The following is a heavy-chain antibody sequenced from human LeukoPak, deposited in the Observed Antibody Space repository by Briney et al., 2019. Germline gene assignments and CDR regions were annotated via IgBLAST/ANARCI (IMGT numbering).Heavy chain of an antibody. D-gene: IGHD6-19*01. Sequence: SETLSLTCTVSGGSISSGSYYWSWIRQPAGKGLEWIGRIYTSGSTNYNPSLKSRVTISVDTSKNQFSLKLSSVTAADTAVYYCERDRRWGSGWSSGLDYWGQGTLVTVSS. V-gene: IGHV4-61*02. CDR1: GGSISSGSYY. J-gene: IGHJ4*02. CDR2: IYTSGST. CDR3: ERDRRWGSGWSSGLDY.